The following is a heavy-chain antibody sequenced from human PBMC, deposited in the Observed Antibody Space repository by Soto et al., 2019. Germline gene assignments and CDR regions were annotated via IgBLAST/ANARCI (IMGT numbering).Heavy chain of an antibody. CDR1: GGSISSGTYY. Sequence: QVQLQESGPGLVKPSQTLSLTCTVSGGSISSGTYYWTWVRQRPGEGLEWIGFISHSGRTYYNPSLTSRAALSVDTSENQFSLRLSSVTAADTAVYFCARDSDYCTGGSCYGNFDFWGQGTLVTVSS. CDR3: ARDSDYCTGGSCYGNFDF. D-gene: IGHD2-15*01. CDR2: ISHSGRT. J-gene: IGHJ4*02. V-gene: IGHV4-31*03.